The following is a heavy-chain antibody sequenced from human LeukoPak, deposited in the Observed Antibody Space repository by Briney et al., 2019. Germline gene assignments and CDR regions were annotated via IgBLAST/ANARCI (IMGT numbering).Heavy chain of an antibody. J-gene: IGHJ6*02. V-gene: IGHV1-69*13. D-gene: IGHD3-3*01. CDR2: IIPIFGTA. Sequence: SVKVSCKASGGTFSSYAISWVRQAPGQGLEWMGGIIPIFGTANYAQKFQGRVTITADESTSTAYMELSSLRSEDTAVYYCAREAYDFWSGRDAYYGMDVWGQGTTVTVSS. CDR1: GGTFSSYA. CDR3: AREAYDFWSGRDAYYGMDV.